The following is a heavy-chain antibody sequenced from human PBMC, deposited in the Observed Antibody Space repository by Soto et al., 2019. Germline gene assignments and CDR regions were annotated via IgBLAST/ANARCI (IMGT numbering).Heavy chain of an antibody. V-gene: IGHV3-72*01. Sequence: GALRVPGSASGFTFSDHYMDWVRQAPGKGLEWVGRIRNKANSYTAEYAASVKGRFTISRDDSENSLYLQMNSLKTEDTAVYYCARSRCSSYTSTCPYFDYWGQGTLVTVYS. CDR2: IRNKANSYTA. CDR1: GFTFSDHY. J-gene: IGHJ4*02. CDR3: ARSRCSSYTSTCPYFDY. D-gene: IGHD6-13*01.